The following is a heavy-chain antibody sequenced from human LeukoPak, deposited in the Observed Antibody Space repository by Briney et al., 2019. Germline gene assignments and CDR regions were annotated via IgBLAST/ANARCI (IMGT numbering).Heavy chain of an antibody. D-gene: IGHD3-10*02. CDR3: AELGITMIGGV. J-gene: IGHJ6*04. CDR1: GFTFSSYA. Sequence: GGSLRLSCAASGFTFSSYAVSWVRQAPGKGLEWVSVISGSGASTDYADSVKGRFTISRDNAKNSLYLQMNSLRAEDTAVYYCAELGITMIGGVWGKGTTVTISS. CDR2: ISGSGAST. V-gene: IGHV3-23*01.